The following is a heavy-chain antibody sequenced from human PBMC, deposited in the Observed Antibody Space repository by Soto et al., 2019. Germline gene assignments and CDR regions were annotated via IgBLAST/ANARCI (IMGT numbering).Heavy chain of an antibody. CDR3: STYDYIWGTYRYRRAD. D-gene: IGHD3-16*02. Sequence: GGSLRLSCAASGSSLSESWLSWVRQAPGKGLEWVARIKSQVDGETTDYAAPVKGRFVISRDDSKNTLYLQMYNLKTEDTAVYYCSTYDYIWGTYRYRRADWGQGTLVTV. CDR1: GSSLSESW. V-gene: IGHV3-15*01. J-gene: IGHJ4*02. CDR2: IKSQVDGETT.